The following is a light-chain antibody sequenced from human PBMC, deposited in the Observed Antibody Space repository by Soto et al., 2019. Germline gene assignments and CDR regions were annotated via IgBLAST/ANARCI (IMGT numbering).Light chain of an antibody. CDR3: QQSHSIPWT. J-gene: IGKJ1*01. CDR2: AAS. CDR1: QSISSN. V-gene: IGKV1-39*01. Sequence: DIPMTQSPSSLSASVGDRVTITCRASQSISSNLNWYQQKPGKAPKLLINAASNLQSGVPSTFSGSGSGTDFTLTISSLQPEDFATYYCQQSHSIPWTFGQGTKVDIK.